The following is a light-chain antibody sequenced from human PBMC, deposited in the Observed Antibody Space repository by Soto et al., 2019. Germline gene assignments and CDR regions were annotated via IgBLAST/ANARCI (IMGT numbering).Light chain of an antibody. CDR3: HSYAGSNKWV. CDR2: EGS. J-gene: IGLJ3*02. CDR1: NSDVGSYNL. V-gene: IGLV2-23*01. Sequence: QSVLTPPASVSGSPGQSITISCTGTNSDVGSYNLVSWYQHLPGKAPKLIIYEGSRWPSGISSRFSGSKSGNTASLTISGLQAEDEADYYCHSYAGSNKWVFGGGTKVTVL.